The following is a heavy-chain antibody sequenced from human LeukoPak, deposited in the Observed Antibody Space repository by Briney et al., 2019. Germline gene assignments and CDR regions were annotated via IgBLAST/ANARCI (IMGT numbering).Heavy chain of an antibody. CDR2: IYWDDDK. V-gene: IGHV2-5*02. CDR3: AHMVSNYDILTGYPTGGAEYFQH. CDR1: GFSLSTSGVG. J-gene: IGHJ1*01. D-gene: IGHD3-9*01. Sequence: SGPTLVKPTQTLTLTCTFSGFSLSTSGVGVGWIRQPPGKALEWLALIYWDDDKRYSPSLKSRLTITKDTSKNQVVLTMTNMDPVDTATYYCAHMVSNYDILTGYPTGGAEYFQHWARAPWSPSPQ.